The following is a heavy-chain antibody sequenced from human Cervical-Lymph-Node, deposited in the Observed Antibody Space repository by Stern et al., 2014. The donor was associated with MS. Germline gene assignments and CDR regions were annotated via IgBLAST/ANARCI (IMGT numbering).Heavy chain of an antibody. CDR3: ARTKHIKIFDYGMDV. J-gene: IGHJ6*02. V-gene: IGHV4-59*01. D-gene: IGHD3-3*01. CDR2: IYYSGTT. CDR1: GDSINGYY. Sequence: QLQLQESGPGLVKPSETLSLTCTVSGDSINGYYWSWIRQPPGKGLEWIGYIYYSGTTKYNPSLKSRVSISQDTSSQLSLKVRSVTAADTAVYYCARTKHIKIFDYGMDVWGQGTTVTVSS.